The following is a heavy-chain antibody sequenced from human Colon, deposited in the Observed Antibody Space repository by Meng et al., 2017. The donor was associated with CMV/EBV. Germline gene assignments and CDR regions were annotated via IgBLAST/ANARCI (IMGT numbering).Heavy chain of an antibody. Sequence: QLQLQQSGPGLVKPSXTLSLTCAISGDSVSSNSAAWNWIRQSPSRGLEWLGRTYYRSKYYNDYALSVKSRITINPDTSKNQFSLQLNSVTPEDTAIYYCARDWGDVRGGFDFWGQGTLVTVSS. J-gene: IGHJ4*02. CDR3: ARDWGDVRGGFDF. CDR1: GDSVSSNSAA. V-gene: IGHV6-1*01. D-gene: IGHD3-10*02. CDR2: TYYRSKYYN.